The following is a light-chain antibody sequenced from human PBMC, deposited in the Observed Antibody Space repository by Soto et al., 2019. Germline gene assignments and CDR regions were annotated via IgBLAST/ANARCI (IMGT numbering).Light chain of an antibody. CDR2: GAS. J-gene: IGKJ1*01. CDR1: QSVSSNY. V-gene: IGKV3-20*01. Sequence: EIVLTQSPGTLALSPGERATLSCRASQSVSSNYLAWYQQKPGQAPRLLIYGASRRATGIPDRFSGSGSGTDFPLTISRLEPDDFAVYYCQQYGSSPRTFGQGTKVEIK. CDR3: QQYGSSPRT.